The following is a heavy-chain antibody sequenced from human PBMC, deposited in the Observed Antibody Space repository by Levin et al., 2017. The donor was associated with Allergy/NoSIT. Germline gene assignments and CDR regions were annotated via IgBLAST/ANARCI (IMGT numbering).Heavy chain of an antibody. CDR3: ARDQGGELVGPLGFDY. V-gene: IGHV1-69*04. D-gene: IGHD6-13*01. CDR1: GGTFSSYA. Sequence: KISCKASGGTFSSYAISWVRQAPGQGLEWMGRIIPILGIANYAQKFQGRVTITADKSTSTAYMELSSLRSEDTAVYYCARDQGGELVGPLGFDYWGQGTLVTVSS. J-gene: IGHJ4*02. CDR2: IIPILGIA.